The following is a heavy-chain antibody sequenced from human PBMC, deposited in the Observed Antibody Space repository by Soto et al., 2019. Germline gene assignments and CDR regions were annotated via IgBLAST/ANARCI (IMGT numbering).Heavy chain of an antibody. CDR3: ARGWYVAWLFARYYFDY. J-gene: IGHJ4*02. V-gene: IGHV4-34*01. CDR2: INHSGST. Sequence: PSETLSLTCAVYGGSFSGYYWSWIRQPPGKGLEWIGEINHSGSTNYNPSLKSRVTISVDTSKNQFSLKLSSVTAADTAVYYCARGWYVAWLFARYYFDYWGQGTLVTVSS. D-gene: IGHD3-3*01. CDR1: GGSFSGYY.